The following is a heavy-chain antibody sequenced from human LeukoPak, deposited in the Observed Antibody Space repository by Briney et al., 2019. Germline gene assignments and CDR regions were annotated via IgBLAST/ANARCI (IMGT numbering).Heavy chain of an antibody. CDR1: GFTFSNYA. CDR3: ARDKVNNAWTGSLFDY. D-gene: IGHD1/OR15-1a*01. Sequence: GGSLRLSCAASGFTFSNYAMSWVREAPGKGVVGVANIKQGGTEKHYVDSVRGRFTISRDNAKNSVHLEINSLRAEDTAVYYCARDKVNNAWTGSLFDYWGQGTLVTASP. CDR2: IKQGGTEK. J-gene: IGHJ4*02. V-gene: IGHV3-7*01.